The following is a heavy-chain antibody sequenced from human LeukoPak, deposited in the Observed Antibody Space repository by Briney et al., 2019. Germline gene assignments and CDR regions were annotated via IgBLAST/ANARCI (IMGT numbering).Heavy chain of an antibody. CDR2: IYYSGST. J-gene: IGHJ3*02. D-gene: IGHD6-19*01. V-gene: IGHV4-30-4*01. CDR1: GGSISSGDYY. Sequence: PSETLSLTCSVSGGSISSGDYYWSWIRQPPGKGLEWIGYIYYSGSTYYNPSLKSRVTISVDTSKNQFSLKLSSVTAADTAVYYCARRAVAPDAFDIWGQGTMVTVSS. CDR3: ARRAVAPDAFDI.